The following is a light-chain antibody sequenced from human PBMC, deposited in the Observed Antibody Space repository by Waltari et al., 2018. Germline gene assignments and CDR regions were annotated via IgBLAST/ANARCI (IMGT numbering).Light chain of an antibody. CDR1: TGSSSTTSY. V-gene: IGLV8-61*01. CDR2: KTN. CDR3: LVYMGSGIWV. Sequence: QTVVTQEPSLSVSPGGTVTLTCALSTGSSSTTSYASWYQQTPGQAPRTLVYKTNTRSSGVPDRFSGSILGNKVALTITGAQAEDESDYYCLVYMGSGIWVFGGGTKLTVL. J-gene: IGLJ3*02.